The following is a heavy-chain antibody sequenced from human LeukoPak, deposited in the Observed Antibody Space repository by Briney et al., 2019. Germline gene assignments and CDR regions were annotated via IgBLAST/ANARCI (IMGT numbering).Heavy chain of an antibody. J-gene: IGHJ4*02. CDR3: AKGTLGYCSSTSCSMGGY. Sequence: GGSLRLSCAASGFTFSSYAMSWVRQAPGKGLEWVSAISGSGGSTYYAVSVKGRFTISRDNSKNTLYLQMNSLRAEDTAVYYCAKGTLGYCSSTSCSMGGYWGQGTLVTVSS. CDR1: GFTFSSYA. V-gene: IGHV3-23*01. CDR2: ISGSGGST. D-gene: IGHD2-2*01.